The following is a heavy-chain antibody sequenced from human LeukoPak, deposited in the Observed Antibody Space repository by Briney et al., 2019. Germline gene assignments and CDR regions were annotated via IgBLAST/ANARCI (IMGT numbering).Heavy chain of an antibody. Sequence: ASVKVSCKASGYTFTGYYMHWVRQAPGQGLEWMGWINPNNGGTNYAQKFQGRVTMTRDTSINTAYMELRRLRSDDTAVYYCARQLPAALSYWGQGALVTVSS. D-gene: IGHD2-2*01. V-gene: IGHV1-2*02. CDR2: INPNNGGT. J-gene: IGHJ4*02. CDR1: GYTFTGYY. CDR3: ARQLPAALSY.